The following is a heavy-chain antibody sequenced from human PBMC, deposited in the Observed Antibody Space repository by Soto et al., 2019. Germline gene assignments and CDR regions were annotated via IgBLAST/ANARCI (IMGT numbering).Heavy chain of an antibody. V-gene: IGHV4-4*02. Sequence: QVQLQESGPGLVKPSGTLSLTCAVSGGSFSSGDWWSWVRQPPGKGLEWIGQIYLVENTNYNPSLKSRVTISVDKSKNHFTLKLTSGPAADTAVYYCARAGREHCSGEPCYSGPYGMEVWGQGTTVNVFS. D-gene: IGHD2-15*01. CDR3: ARAGREHCSGEPCYSGPYGMEV. J-gene: IGHJ6*02. CDR2: IYLVENT. CDR1: GGSFSSGDW.